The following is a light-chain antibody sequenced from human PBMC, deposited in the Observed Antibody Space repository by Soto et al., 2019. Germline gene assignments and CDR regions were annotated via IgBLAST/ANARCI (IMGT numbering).Light chain of an antibody. CDR2: EGS. V-gene: IGLV2-23*01. J-gene: IGLJ2*01. CDR1: NSDVGSYNL. CDR3: SSYAGSRTLVI. Sequence: QSALTQPASVSGSPGQSITISCTGTNSDVGSYNLVSWYQQHPGKAPKLMIYEGSKRPSGVSNRFSGSKSGNTASLTISGLQAEDEADYYCSSYAGSRTLVIFGGGTKLTVL.